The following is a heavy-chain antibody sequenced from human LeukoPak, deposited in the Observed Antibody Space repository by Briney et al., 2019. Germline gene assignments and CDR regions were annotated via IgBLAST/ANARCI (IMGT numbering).Heavy chain of an antibody. V-gene: IGHV4-61*02. CDR2: IYTSGST. CDR3: ASNYGDYYFDY. CDR1: GGSISSGSYY. J-gene: IGHJ4*02. D-gene: IGHD4-17*01. Sequence: PSETLSLTCTVSGGSISSGSYYWSWIRQPAGMGLEWIGRIYTSGSTNYNPSLKSRVTISVDTSKNQFSLKLSSVTAADTAVYYCASNYGDYYFDYWGQGTLVTVSS.